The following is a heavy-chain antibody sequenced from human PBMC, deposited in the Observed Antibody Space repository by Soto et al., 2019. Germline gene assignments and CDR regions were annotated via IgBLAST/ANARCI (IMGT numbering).Heavy chain of an antibody. V-gene: IGHV3-48*03. CDR1: GFTFRSYE. D-gene: IGHD4-17*01. J-gene: IGHJ4*02. CDR3: ARCLYGAEGGDY. Sequence: EVQLVESGGGLVQPGGSLRLSCAASGFTFRSYEMNWVRQAPGKGLEWVSYISRIVTTIYYADSVKGRFTISRDNAKNSLYLQMNSLRAEDTAVYYCARCLYGAEGGDYWGQGTLVTVSS. CDR2: ISRIVTTI.